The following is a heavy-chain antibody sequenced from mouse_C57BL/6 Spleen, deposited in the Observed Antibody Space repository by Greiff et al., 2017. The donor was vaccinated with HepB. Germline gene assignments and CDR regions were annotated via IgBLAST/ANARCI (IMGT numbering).Heavy chain of an antibody. CDR1: GFTFSSYA. Sequence: EVKLVESGGGLVKPGGSLKLSCAASGFTFSSYAMSWVRQTPEKWLEWVATISDGGSYTYYPDNVKGRFTISRDNAKNNLYLQMSHLKSEDTAMYYCARSDYDYAMDYWGQGTSVTVSS. CDR2: ISDGGSYT. J-gene: IGHJ4*01. D-gene: IGHD2-4*01. CDR3: ARSDYDYAMDY. V-gene: IGHV5-4*03.